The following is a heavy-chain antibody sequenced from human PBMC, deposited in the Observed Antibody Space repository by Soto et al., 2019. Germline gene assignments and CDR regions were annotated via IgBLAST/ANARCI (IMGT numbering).Heavy chain of an antibody. CDR2: ISAFNGQT. V-gene: IGHV1-18*01. CDR3: ARDTYYYDSSGYSRYFDL. CDR1: GYNFTKYG. D-gene: IGHD3-22*01. Sequence: GASVKVSCKASGYNFTKYGITWVRQAPGQGLEWMGWISAFNGQTNYAQKFQGRVTMTTDTSTTTAYMELRGLRSDDTAVYYCARDTYYYDSSGYSRYFDLWGRGTLVTVSS. J-gene: IGHJ2*01.